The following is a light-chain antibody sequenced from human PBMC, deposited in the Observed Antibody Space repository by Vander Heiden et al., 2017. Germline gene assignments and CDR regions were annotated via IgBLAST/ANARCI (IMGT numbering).Light chain of an antibody. CDR3: QQENSFSWT. CDR1: RSISTW. V-gene: IGKV1-5*03. CDR2: KAS. Sequence: DIQMTQSPSTLSASIGDRVTITCRASRSISTWLAWYQQKPGKAPKLLIYKASSLEPGVPSRFSGSGSGTEFTLTISSLQPDDFATYYCQQENSFSWTFGQGTKVEIK. J-gene: IGKJ1*01.